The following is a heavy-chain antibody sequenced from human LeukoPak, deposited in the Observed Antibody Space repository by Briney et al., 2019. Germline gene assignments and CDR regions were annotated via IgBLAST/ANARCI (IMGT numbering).Heavy chain of an antibody. CDR2: TRNKANSYTT. D-gene: IGHD6-6*01. CDR1: AFTFSDHY. V-gene: IGHV3-72*01. J-gene: IGHJ4*02. Sequence: PGGSLRLSCAAPAFTFSDHYMDWVRQAPGKGLEWVGRTRNKANSYTTGYAASVKGRFTISRDDSKNSLYLQMNSLKTEDTAVYYCASVPGYCGQGTLVTVSS. CDR3: ASVPGY.